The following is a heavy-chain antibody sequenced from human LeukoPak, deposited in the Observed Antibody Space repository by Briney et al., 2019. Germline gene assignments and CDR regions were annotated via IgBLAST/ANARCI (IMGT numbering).Heavy chain of an antibody. CDR1: GFTFSSYW. D-gene: IGHD5-18*01. V-gene: IGHV3-7*01. J-gene: IGHJ6*02. CDR3: ARDIGYSYGSPEYYYYYYGMDV. CDR2: IKQDGSEK. Sequence: PGGSLRLSCAASGFTFSSYWMSWVRQAPGKGLEWVANIKQDGSEKYYVDSVKGRFTISRDNAKNSLYLQMNSLRAEDTAVYYCARDIGYSYGSPEYYYYYYGMDVWGQGTTVTVSS.